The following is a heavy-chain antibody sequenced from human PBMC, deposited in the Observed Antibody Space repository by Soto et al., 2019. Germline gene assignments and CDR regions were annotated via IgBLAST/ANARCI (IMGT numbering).Heavy chain of an antibody. D-gene: IGHD3-22*01. CDR3: AGEESYYYDSSGYYADAFDI. CDR2: IYYSGST. Sequence: SETLSLTCTVSGGSISSYYWSWIRQPPGKGLEWIGYIYYSGSTNYNPSLKCRVTIAVGTSKSQFSLKLTSVPAADTAVYYCAGEESYYYDSSGYYADAFDIWGQGTMVTVSS. V-gene: IGHV4-59*01. J-gene: IGHJ3*02. CDR1: GGSISSYY.